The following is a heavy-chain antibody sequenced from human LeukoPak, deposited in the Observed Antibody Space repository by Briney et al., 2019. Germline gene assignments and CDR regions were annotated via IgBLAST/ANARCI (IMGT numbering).Heavy chain of an antibody. V-gene: IGHV1-8*01. J-gene: IGHJ6*02. D-gene: IGHD2-2*02. CDR2: MNPNSGNT. CDR3: ATKLGYCSSTSCYTYYYYYYGMDV. Sequence: ASVKVSCKASGYTFTSYDINWVRQATGQGLEWMGWMNPNSGNTGYAQKFQGRVTMTRNTSISTAYMELSSLRSEDTAVYYCATKLGYCSSTSCYTYYYYYYGMDVWGQGTTVTVSS. CDR1: GYTFTSYD.